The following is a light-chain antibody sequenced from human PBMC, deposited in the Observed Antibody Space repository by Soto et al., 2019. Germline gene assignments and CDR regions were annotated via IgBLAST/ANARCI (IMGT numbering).Light chain of an antibody. CDR3: QQYGSSPWT. CDR2: GTS. Sequence: EIVLTQSPGTLSLSPGERATLSCRASQSVSSSYLAWYQQKPGQAPRFLIYGTSSMATGIPDRFSGSGSGTDFTLTISRLEPEDFAVYYCQQYGSSPWTFGQGTKVDIK. J-gene: IGKJ1*01. CDR1: QSVSSSY. V-gene: IGKV3-20*01.